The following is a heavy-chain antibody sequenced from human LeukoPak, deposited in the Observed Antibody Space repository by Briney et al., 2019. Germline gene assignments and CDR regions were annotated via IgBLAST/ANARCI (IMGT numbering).Heavy chain of an antibody. J-gene: IGHJ4*02. CDR3: ARLNSSGYFKVFDY. CDR1: GFTFSSYS. V-gene: IGHV3-21*01. CDR2: ISSSSSYI. Sequence: GGSLRLSCAVSGFTFSSYSMNWVRQAPGKGLEWVSSISSSSSYIYYADSVKGRFTISRDNAKNSLYLQMNSLRAEDTAVYYCARLNSSGYFKVFDYWGQGTLVTVSS. D-gene: IGHD3-22*01.